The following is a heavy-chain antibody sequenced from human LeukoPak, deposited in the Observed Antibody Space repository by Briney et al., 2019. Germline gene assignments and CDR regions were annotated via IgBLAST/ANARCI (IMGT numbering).Heavy chain of an antibody. D-gene: IGHD3-22*01. Sequence: ASVKVSCKASGYTFTGYYMHWVRQAPGQGLEWMGWINPNSGGTNYAQKFQGRVTMTRDTSISTAYMELSRLRSDDTAVYYCARDRNEWLLLPGAFDIWGQGTMVTVSS. CDR2: INPNSGGT. V-gene: IGHV1-2*02. CDR3: ARDRNEWLLLPGAFDI. CDR1: GYTFTGYY. J-gene: IGHJ3*02.